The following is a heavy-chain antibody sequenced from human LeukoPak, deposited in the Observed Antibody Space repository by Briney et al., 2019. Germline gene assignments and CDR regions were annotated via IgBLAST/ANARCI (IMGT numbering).Heavy chain of an antibody. J-gene: IGHJ4*02. V-gene: IGHV1-18*01. CDR2: VSPYNDNT. D-gene: IGHD4-17*01. CDR3: AREGHDYGDNTPDY. CDR1: GDTFRHYG. Sequence: ASVKVSCKASGDTFRHYGILWVRQAPGQGLEWMGWVSPYNDNTNYAQNFQGRVTMPTDTSTNLAYMELRSLRYDDTAVYYCAREGHDYGDNTPDYWGRGTLVTVSS.